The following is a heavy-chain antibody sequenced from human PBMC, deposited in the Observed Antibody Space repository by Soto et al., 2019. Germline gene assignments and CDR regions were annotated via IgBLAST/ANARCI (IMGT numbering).Heavy chain of an antibody. CDR1: GDSVSSNSAA. D-gene: IGHD3-22*01. CDR2: TYYRSKWYN. CDR3: AREVYYYDSSGYYSAEYFQH. V-gene: IGHV6-1*01. Sequence: PSPTLSLTCAISGDSVSSNSAAWNWIRQSPSRGLEWLGRTYYRSKWYNDYAVSVKSRITINPDTSKNQFSLQLNSVTPEDTAVYYCAREVYYYDSSGYYSAEYFQHWGQGTLVTVS. J-gene: IGHJ1*01.